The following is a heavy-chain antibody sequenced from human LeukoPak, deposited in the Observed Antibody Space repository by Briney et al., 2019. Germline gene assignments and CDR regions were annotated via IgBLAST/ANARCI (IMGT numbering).Heavy chain of an antibody. CDR1: GFPFISYD. Sequence: GESLQISCAASGFPFISYDMHWGRQATGNGLEWVSAITTAGDTFYSGSVEGRFTISRENGKNSFFLQMHSLSAGDTAVYFCARRGLRGVVDGMDVWGQGTTVTVSS. CDR2: ITTAGDT. J-gene: IGHJ6*02. V-gene: IGHV3-13*04. D-gene: IGHD2-15*01. CDR3: ARRGLRGVVDGMDV.